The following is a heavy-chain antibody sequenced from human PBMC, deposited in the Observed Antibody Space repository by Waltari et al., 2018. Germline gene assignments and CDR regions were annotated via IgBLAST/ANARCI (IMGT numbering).Heavy chain of an antibody. Sequence: EVQLVESGGGLVQPGGSLRLPCAASGFTFRSYLMHRVRQAPGKGLELISYISSCSSTIYYADSVKGRFTISRDNAKNSLYLQMNSLRDEDTAVYYCARGLDSGYYSSWYFDLWGRGTLVTVSS. CDR1: GFTFRSYL. J-gene: IGHJ2*01. CDR3: ARGLDSGYYSSWYFDL. CDR2: ISSCSSTI. D-gene: IGHD3-22*01. V-gene: IGHV3-48*02.